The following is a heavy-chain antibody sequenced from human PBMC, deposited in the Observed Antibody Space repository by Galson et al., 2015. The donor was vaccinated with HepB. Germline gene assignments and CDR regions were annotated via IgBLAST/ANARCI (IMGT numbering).Heavy chain of an antibody. CDR2: IIPILGRT. Sequence: SVKVSCKASGGTLSSYAIPWVRQAPGQGLEWMGRIIPILGRTNYAQKFQGRVTITADKLTNTAYMELSSLRSEDTAVYYCAREERDSSGYYSHYYYGMDVWGQGTTVTVSS. CDR1: GGTLSSYA. D-gene: IGHD3-22*01. V-gene: IGHV1-69*04. J-gene: IGHJ6*02. CDR3: AREERDSSGYYSHYYYGMDV.